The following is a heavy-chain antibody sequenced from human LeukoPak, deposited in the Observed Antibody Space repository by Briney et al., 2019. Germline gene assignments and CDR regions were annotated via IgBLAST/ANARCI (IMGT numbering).Heavy chain of an antibody. V-gene: IGHV5-51*01. CDR2: IYPDDSNT. Sequence: GESLKISCQGSGYNLPIYWIGWVRQMPGQGLEWMGIIYPDDSNTIYGPSFQGQVTISADKSINTAYLEWSSLKASDTAIYMDVWGKGTTVTVSS. CDR3: V. J-gene: IGHJ6*03. CDR1: GYNLPIYW.